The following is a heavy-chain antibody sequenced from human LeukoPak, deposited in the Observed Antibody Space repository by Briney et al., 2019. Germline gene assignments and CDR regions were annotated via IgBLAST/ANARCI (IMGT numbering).Heavy chain of an antibody. D-gene: IGHD6-13*01. CDR3: ARVGSWSFDY. J-gene: IGHJ4*02. V-gene: IGHV4-59*01. CDR2: IYYSGST. CDR1: GGSISDYY. Sequence: SETLSLTCTVSGGSISDYYWSWIRQPPGKGLEWIGYIYYSGSTNYNPSLKSRVTISVDTSKNQFSLKLSSVTAADTAVYYCARVGSWSFDYWGQGTLVTVSS.